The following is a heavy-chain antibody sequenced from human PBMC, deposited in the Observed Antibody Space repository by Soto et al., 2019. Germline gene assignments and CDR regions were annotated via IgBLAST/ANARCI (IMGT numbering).Heavy chain of an antibody. Sequence: QVQLVESGGGVVQPGRSLELSCAASGFTFNTYGMHWVRQAPGKGLEWVAAISYDGINKYYVDSVKGRFTISRDNSKNTLYVQMNSLRAEDMALYYCARSPQPTRGIHWYFDLWGRGILVTVSS. CDR3: ARSPQPTRGIHWYFDL. J-gene: IGHJ2*01. D-gene: IGHD1-26*01. V-gene: IGHV3-30*03. CDR2: ISYDGINK. CDR1: GFTFNTYG.